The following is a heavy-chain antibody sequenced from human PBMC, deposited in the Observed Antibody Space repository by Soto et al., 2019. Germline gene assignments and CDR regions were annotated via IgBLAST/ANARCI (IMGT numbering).Heavy chain of an antibody. CDR1: GFTFHSYA. Sequence: GGSLRLSCAASGFTFHSYAMSWVRQAPGKGLDWVSAISGSGRSTYYADSVKGRFTISRDNSKNTLYLQMNSLRAEDTALYYCAKTPLYDYIWGSRKDVWGKGTTVTVSS. D-gene: IGHD3-16*01. CDR3: AKTPLYDYIWGSRKDV. V-gene: IGHV3-23*01. J-gene: IGHJ6*04. CDR2: ISGSGRST.